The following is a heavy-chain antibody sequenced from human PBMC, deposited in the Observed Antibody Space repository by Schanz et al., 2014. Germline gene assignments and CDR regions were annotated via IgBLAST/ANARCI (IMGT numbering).Heavy chain of an antibody. D-gene: IGHD3-9*01. Sequence: QVQLVQSGAEVKKPGASVKVSCKASGYTFISYFIHWVRQAPGQGLEWMGIINPTGGSTTYAEKFRGRVTMTSDTSTSTVYMELSRLRSEDMAVYYCARDYYDILTGYPYDTFDIWGQGTMVTVSS. V-gene: IGHV1-46*01. CDR1: GYTFISYF. CDR3: ARDYYDILTGYPYDTFDI. CDR2: INPTGGST. J-gene: IGHJ3*02.